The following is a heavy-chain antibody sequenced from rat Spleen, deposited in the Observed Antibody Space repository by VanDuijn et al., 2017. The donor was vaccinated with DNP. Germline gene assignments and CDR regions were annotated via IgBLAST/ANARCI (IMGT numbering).Heavy chain of an antibody. D-gene: IGHD1-1*01. CDR2: INYDGGTA. V-gene: IGHV5-20*01. CDR1: GFTFSDYY. Sequence: EVQLVESGGGLVQPGRSLKLSCAASGFTFSDYYMAWVRQAPTKGLDWVAYINYDGGTAYNGDSVKGRFTISRDNAKNTLYLQMYSLRSEDTATYYCAIYFYSGDNWFAYWGQGTLVTVSS. CDR3: AIYFYSGDNWFAY. J-gene: IGHJ3*01.